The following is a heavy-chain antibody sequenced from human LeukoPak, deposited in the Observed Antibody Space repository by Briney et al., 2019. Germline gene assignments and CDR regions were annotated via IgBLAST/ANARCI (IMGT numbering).Heavy chain of an antibody. V-gene: IGHV3-53*01. J-gene: IGHJ4*02. CDR2: IYSGGST. Sequence: GGSLRPSCVASGFTVSSNYMSWVRQAPGKGLEWVSVIYSGGSTYYADSVKGRFTISRDNSKNTLYLQMNSLRAEDTAVYYCARGYCTNGVCYNFDYWGQGTLVTVSS. CDR1: GFTVSSNY. CDR3: ARGYCTNGVCYNFDY. D-gene: IGHD2-8*01.